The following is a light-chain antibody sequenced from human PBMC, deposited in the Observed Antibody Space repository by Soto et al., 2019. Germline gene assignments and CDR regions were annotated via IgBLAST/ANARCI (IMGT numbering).Light chain of an antibody. Sequence: QSALTQPASVSGSPGQSITISCTGTSSDVGGYNYVSWYQQHPGKAPKLMIYDVITRPSGVSNRFSGSKSGNTASLTISGLQAEDEADYYCSSYTSSSTLDVVFGGGTKLTVL. CDR3: SSYTSSSTLDVV. V-gene: IGLV2-14*01. CDR2: DVI. CDR1: SSDVGGYNY. J-gene: IGLJ2*01.